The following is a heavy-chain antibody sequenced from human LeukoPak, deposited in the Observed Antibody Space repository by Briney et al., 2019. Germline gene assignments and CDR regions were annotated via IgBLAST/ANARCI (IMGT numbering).Heavy chain of an antibody. J-gene: IGHJ4*02. Sequence: PGGSLRLSCAASGFTFSSYGMHWVRQAPGKGLEWVSVIWYDGSNKYYVDSVKGRFTISRDNAKNSLYLQMNSLRAEDTAVYYCARDRIVATIPRLGYFDYWGQGTLVTVSS. CDR3: ARDRIVATIPRLGYFDY. CDR2: IWYDGSNK. V-gene: IGHV3-33*01. CDR1: GFTFSSYG. D-gene: IGHD5-12*01.